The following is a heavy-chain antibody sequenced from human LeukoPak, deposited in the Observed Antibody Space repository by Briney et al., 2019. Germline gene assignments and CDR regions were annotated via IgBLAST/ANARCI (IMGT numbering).Heavy chain of an antibody. Sequence: GESLKISCKGSEYSFTSYWIGWVRQMPGKGLEWMGIIYPGDSDTRYSPSFQGQVTISADKSISTAYLQWSSLKASDTAMYYCARHARTYGSGSYYNSWFDPWGQGTLVTVSS. D-gene: IGHD3-10*01. V-gene: IGHV5-51*01. J-gene: IGHJ5*02. CDR1: EYSFTSYW. CDR2: IYPGDSDT. CDR3: ARHARTYGSGSYYNSWFDP.